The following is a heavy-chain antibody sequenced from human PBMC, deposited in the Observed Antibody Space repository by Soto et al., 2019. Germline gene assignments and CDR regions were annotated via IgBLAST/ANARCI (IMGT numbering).Heavy chain of an antibody. V-gene: IGHV1-46*01. CDR3: AVFWSGYYKGSYYYYGMDV. CDR2: INPSGGST. D-gene: IGHD3-3*01. Sequence: ASVKVSCKASGHTFTSYYMHWVRQAPGQGLEWMGIINPSGGSTSYAQKFQGRVTMTRDTSTSTVYMELSSLRSEDTAVYYCAVFWSGYYKGSYYYYGMDVWGQGTTVTVSS. CDR1: GHTFTSYY. J-gene: IGHJ6*02.